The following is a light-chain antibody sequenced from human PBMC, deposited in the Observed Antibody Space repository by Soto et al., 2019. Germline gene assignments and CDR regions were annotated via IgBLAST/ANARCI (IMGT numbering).Light chain of an antibody. CDR1: QSVSYH. J-gene: IGKJ4*01. Sequence: EIVLTQSPGTLSLSPGERATLSCRASQSVSYHVAWYQQKPGQTPRLVIYDASIRASGIPARFSGSGSGTEFSLTISSLQSEDFAIYYCQQYNSWLTFGGGTKVDIK. V-gene: IGKV3-15*01. CDR3: QQYNSWLT. CDR2: DAS.